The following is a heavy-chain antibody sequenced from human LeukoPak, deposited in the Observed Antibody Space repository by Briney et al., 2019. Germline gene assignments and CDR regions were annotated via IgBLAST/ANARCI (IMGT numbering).Heavy chain of an antibody. CDR2: ISSNGGST. D-gene: IGHD6-19*01. Sequence: GSLRLSCAASGFTFSSYAMHWVRQAPGKGLEYVSAISSNGGSTYYANSVKGRFTISRDNSKNTLYLQMGSLRAEDMAVYYCARDSFSGSYDYWGQGTLVTVSS. CDR3: ARDSFSGSYDY. V-gene: IGHV3-64*01. J-gene: IGHJ4*02. CDR1: GFTFSSYA.